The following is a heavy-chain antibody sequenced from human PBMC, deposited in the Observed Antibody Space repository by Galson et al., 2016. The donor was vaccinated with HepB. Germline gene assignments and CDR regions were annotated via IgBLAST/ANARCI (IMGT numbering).Heavy chain of an antibody. CDR1: GFTFSSYA. CDR2: ISYDGSNK. J-gene: IGHJ4*02. Sequence: SLRLSCAASGFTFSSYAMHWVRQAPGKGLEWVAVISYDGSNKYYADSVKGRFTISRDNSKNTLFLQMNSLRTEDTAVYYCARVGPGFPSENDYWGQGTLVTVSS. CDR3: ARVGPGFPSENDY. V-gene: IGHV3-30*04.